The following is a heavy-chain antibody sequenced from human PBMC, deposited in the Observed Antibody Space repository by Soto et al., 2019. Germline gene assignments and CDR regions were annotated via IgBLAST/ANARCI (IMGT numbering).Heavy chain of an antibody. Sequence: PSETLSLTCAVYGGSFSGYYWSWIRQPPGKGLEWIGEINHSGSTNYNPSLKSRVTISVDTSKNQFSLKLSSVTAADTAVYYCARGQRFGELLYSYYYGMDVWGQGTTVTAP. D-gene: IGHD3-10*01. CDR2: INHSGST. V-gene: IGHV4-34*01. CDR1: GGSFSGYY. J-gene: IGHJ6*02. CDR3: ARGQRFGELLYSYYYGMDV.